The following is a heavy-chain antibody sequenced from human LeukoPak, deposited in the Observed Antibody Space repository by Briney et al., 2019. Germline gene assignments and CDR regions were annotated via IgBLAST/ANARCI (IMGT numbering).Heavy chain of an antibody. CDR3: ARERVSSSWYDY. J-gene: IGHJ4*02. D-gene: IGHD6-13*01. V-gene: IGHV4-59*01. CDR1: GDSITSYY. CDR2: FSYSGST. Sequence: SETLSLTCTVSGDSITSYYWSWIRQPPGKGLEWIGYFSYSGSTNYNPSLKSRVTISVDRSKNQFSLKLSSVTAADTAVYYCARERVSSSWYDYWGQGTLVTVSS.